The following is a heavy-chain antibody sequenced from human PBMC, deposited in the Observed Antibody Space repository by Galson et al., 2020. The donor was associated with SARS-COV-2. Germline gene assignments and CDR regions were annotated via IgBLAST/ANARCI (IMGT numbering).Heavy chain of an antibody. CDR2: ISHSGGT. Sequence: SQTLSLTCAVSGTSISNGSYSWNWIRQPPGKGLEWIEYISHSGGTYYNPSLKSRVTISGDRSKNQFSLRLSSVTAADTAVYYCARLHYGEYAPEAFDIWGPGTRVTVAS. CDR1: GTSISNGSYS. J-gene: IGHJ3*02. CDR3: ARLHYGEYAPEAFDI. D-gene: IGHD4-17*01. V-gene: IGHV4-30-2*01.